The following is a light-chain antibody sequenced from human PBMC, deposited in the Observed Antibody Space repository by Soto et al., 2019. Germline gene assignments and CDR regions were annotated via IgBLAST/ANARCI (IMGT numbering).Light chain of an antibody. CDR2: DAY. Sequence: TQATLTLSLSPGERSTLSCRASQSFRGLLAWYQQKPGQAPRLLIYDAYNRATGIPPRFSGSGSGTEFTRTISCLEPEDSAVYYCLQSHIWPLPFGPGTRLEIK. V-gene: IGKV3-11*01. J-gene: IGKJ5*01. CDR1: QSFRGL. CDR3: LQSHIWPLP.